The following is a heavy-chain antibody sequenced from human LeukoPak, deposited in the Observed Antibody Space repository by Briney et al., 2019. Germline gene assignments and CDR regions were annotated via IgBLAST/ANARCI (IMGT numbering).Heavy chain of an antibody. Sequence: GASVKVPCKASGYTFTSYAMNWVRQAPGQGLEWMGWINTNTGNPTYAQGFTGRFVFSLDTSVSTAYLQISSLKAEDTAVYYCARVEWFGEQGAFDIWGQGTMVTVSS. CDR3: ARVEWFGEQGAFDI. CDR2: INTNTGNP. J-gene: IGHJ3*02. V-gene: IGHV7-4-1*02. CDR1: GYTFTSYA. D-gene: IGHD3-10*01.